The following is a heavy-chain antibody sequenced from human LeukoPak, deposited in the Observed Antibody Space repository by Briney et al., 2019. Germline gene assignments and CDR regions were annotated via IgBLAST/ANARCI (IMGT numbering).Heavy chain of an antibody. J-gene: IGHJ6*02. V-gene: IGHV6-1*01. Sequence: SQTLSLPRAISGDSVSSNSAAWNWFRQSPSRGLEWLGRTYYRSKWYNDYAVTVKSRIIINPDTSKNQFSLQLNSVTPEDAAVYYCVRDRWFGELDVWGQGTMVTVSS. CDR2: TYYRSKWYN. CDR3: VRDRWFGELDV. D-gene: IGHD3-10*01. CDR1: GDSVSSNSAA.